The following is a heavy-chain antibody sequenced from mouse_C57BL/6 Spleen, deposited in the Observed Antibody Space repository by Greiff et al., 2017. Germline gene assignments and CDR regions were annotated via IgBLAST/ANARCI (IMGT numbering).Heavy chain of an antibody. CDR1: GFTFSDYY. CDR2: INYDGSST. Sequence: EVMLVESEGGLVQPGSSMKLSCTASGFTFSDYYMAWVRQVPEKGLEWVANINYDGSSTYYLDSLKSRFIISRDNAKNILYLQMSSLKSEDTATYYCARDRADYGSRGHYFDYWGQGTTLTVSS. V-gene: IGHV5-16*01. D-gene: IGHD1-1*01. CDR3: ARDRADYGSRGHYFDY. J-gene: IGHJ2*01.